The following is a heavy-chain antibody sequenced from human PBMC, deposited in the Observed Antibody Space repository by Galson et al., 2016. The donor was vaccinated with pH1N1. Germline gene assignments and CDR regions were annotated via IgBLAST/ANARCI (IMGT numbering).Heavy chain of an antibody. D-gene: IGHD1-26*01. J-gene: IGHJ4*02. CDR3: ARVVTWELGYYFDY. CDR1: GGSISSGSYY. V-gene: IGHV4-61*09. CDR2: IYTSGST. Sequence: TLSLTCTVSGGSISSGSYYWSWIRQPAGKGLEWIGYIYTSGSTNYNPSLKSRVIISVDTSKNQFSLKLSSVTAADTAVYYCARVVTWELGYYFDYVGQGRLVAVSS.